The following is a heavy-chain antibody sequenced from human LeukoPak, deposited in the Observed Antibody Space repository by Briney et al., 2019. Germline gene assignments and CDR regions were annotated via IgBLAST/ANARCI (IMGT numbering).Heavy chain of an antibody. D-gene: IGHD3-22*01. CDR3: AKDGDQYCHSSGYYGHFAY. J-gene: IGHJ4*02. Sequence: GGSLRLSCAASGFTLSSYAMSWVRQAPGKGLEWISTIGGSGGITYYADSVKGRFTISRDNSKNSLHLQMNSLRAEDTAVYYCAKDGDQYCHSSGYYGHFAYWGQGTLVTVSS. V-gene: IGHV3-23*01. CDR2: IGGSGGIT. CDR1: GFTLSSYA.